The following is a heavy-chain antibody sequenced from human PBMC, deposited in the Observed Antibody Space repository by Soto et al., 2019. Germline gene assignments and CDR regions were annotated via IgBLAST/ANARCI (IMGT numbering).Heavy chain of an antibody. CDR3: ARRMSVAAAVVYYYYGMDV. J-gene: IGHJ6*02. V-gene: IGHV3-30-3*01. Sequence: GGSLRLSCAASGFTFSSYAMHWVRQAPGKGLEWVAVMSYDGSNKYYADSVKGRFTISRDNSKNTLYLQMNSLRAEDTAVYYCARRMSVAAAVVYYYYGMDVWGQGTTVTVSS. CDR1: GFTFSSYA. D-gene: IGHD6-13*01. CDR2: MSYDGSNK.